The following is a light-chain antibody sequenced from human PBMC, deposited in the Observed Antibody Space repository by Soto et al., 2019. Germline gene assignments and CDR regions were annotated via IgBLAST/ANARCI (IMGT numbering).Light chain of an antibody. J-gene: IGLJ3*02. CDR3: AAWDDSLNGHWV. CDR1: GSNIGSNA. Sequence: QSVLTQPPSASGAPGQRVTISCSGSGSNIGSNAVNWYQQLPGTAPKLLIYSNHRRPSGVPDRFSGSKSGTSASLAISGLQSDDEADYYCAAWDDSLNGHWVFGGGTKLTVL. V-gene: IGLV1-44*01. CDR2: SNH.